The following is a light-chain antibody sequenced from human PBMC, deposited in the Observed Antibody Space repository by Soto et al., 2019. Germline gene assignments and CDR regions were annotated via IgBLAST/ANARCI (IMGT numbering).Light chain of an antibody. CDR2: GTS. Sequence: DIVLTQSPGTLFLSPGERATLSCRASQRVKSRYLAWYQQKPGQAPRLVMYGTSNRATGIPDRFSGSGSGTDFLLPISRVEREEIGGYCCQQRGGSPPVCTFGTGNKVEIK. J-gene: IGKJ3*01. CDR1: QRVKSRY. V-gene: IGKV3-20*01. CDR3: QQRGGSPPVCT.